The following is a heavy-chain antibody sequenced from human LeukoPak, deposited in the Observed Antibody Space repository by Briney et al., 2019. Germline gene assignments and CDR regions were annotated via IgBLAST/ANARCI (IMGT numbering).Heavy chain of an antibody. CDR2: INHSGST. Sequence: PSETLSLTCAVYGGSFSGYYWSWIRQPPGKGLEWIGEINHSGSTNYNPSLKSRVTISVDTSKNQFSLKLSSVTAADTAVYYCARTLDRPRYQLLPRGWFDPWGQGTLVTVSS. V-gene: IGHV4-34*01. CDR1: GGSFSGYY. J-gene: IGHJ5*02. CDR3: ARTLDRPRYQLLPRGWFDP. D-gene: IGHD2-2*01.